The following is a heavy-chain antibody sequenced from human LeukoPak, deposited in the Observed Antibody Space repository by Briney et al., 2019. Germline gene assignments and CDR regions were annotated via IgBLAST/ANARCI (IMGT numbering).Heavy chain of an antibody. D-gene: IGHD3-10*01. Sequence: SVKVSCKASGGSFSNYAISWVRQAPGQGLEWMGGIIPILGSATYAQHFQGRVTITMDESTTTAYMELSSLRPGDTAVFYCARGERAIPIYYWGQGTLVTISS. CDR2: IIPILGSA. V-gene: IGHV1-69*05. CDR1: GGSFSNYA. J-gene: IGHJ4*02. CDR3: ARGERAIPIYY.